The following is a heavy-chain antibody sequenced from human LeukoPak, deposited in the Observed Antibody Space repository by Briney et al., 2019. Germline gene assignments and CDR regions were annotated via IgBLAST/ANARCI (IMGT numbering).Heavy chain of an antibody. J-gene: IGHJ4*02. CDR1: GGSISSSSYY. CDR2: IYYSGST. D-gene: IGHD2-15*01. Sequence: PSETLSLTCTVSGGSISSSSYYWGWIRQPPGKGLEWIGSIYYSGSTYYNPSLKSRVTISVDTSKNQFSLKLSSVTAADTAVYYCARILGYCSGGSCYDTVDYWGQGTLVTVSS. CDR3: ARILGYCSGGSCYDTVDY. V-gene: IGHV4-39*01.